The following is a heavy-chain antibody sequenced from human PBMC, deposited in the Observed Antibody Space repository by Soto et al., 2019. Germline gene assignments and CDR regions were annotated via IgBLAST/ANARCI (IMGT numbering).Heavy chain of an antibody. D-gene: IGHD6-13*01. J-gene: IGHJ4*02. Sequence: SETLSLTCTVSGGSISGVDYYWGWKRQAPGKGREWIGYIYYSGSTYYNPSLKSRVTISEDTSKNQFSLKLSSVTAADTAVYYCARGTENGIAADALDYWGQGTLVTVSS. V-gene: IGHV4-30-4*01. CDR1: GGSISGVDYY. CDR2: IYYSGST. CDR3: ARGTENGIAADALDY.